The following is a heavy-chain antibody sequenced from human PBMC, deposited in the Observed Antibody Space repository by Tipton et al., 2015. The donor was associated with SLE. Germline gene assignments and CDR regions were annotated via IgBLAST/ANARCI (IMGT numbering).Heavy chain of an antibody. CDR3: AKSSTGGSGVYYYYGMDV. D-gene: IGHD3-10*01. CDR1: GFTFSSYA. CDR2: IYSGGSGT. Sequence: SLRLSCAASGFTFSSYAMSWVRQAPGKGLEWVSLIYSGGSGTYYADSVKGRSTISRDNSKNTLYLQMNSLRAEDTAVYYCAKSSTGGSGVYYYYGMDVWGQGTTVTVSS. J-gene: IGHJ6*02. V-gene: IGHV3-23*03.